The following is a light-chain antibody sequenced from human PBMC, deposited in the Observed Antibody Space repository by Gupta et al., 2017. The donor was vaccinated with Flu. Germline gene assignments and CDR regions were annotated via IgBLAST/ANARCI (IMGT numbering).Light chain of an antibody. J-gene: IGLJ3*02. CDR1: NSNIGSSY. V-gene: IGLV1-51*02. CDR3: GTWDSSRSAWV. CDR2: END. Sequence: KVTVSCSGSNSNIGSSYVYWYQQLPGTAPKLLIYENDKRPSGIPERFSGSKSGTSATMGITAVQTGDEADYYCGTWDSSRSAWVFGGGTKLTVL.